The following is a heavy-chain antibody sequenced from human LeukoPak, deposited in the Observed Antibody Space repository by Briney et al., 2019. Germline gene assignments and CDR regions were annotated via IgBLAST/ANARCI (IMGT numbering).Heavy chain of an antibody. V-gene: IGHV3-30-3*01. CDR3: ARDNGMDV. J-gene: IGHJ6*02. CDR1: GFTFISYV. Sequence: PGGSLRLSCAASGFTFISYVIHWVRQAPGKGLEWVAFVSYDGSNKYYADSVKGRFTISRDNSKNTLYLQMNSLRADDTAVYYCARDNGMDVWGQGTTVTVSS. CDR2: VSYDGSNK.